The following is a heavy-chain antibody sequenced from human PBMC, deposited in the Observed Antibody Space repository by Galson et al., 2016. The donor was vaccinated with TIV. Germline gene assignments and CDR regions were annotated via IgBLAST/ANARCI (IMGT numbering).Heavy chain of an antibody. V-gene: IGHV3-23*01. J-gene: IGHJ3*02. Sequence: SLRLSCAASGFKFENFAMDWVRQFPGKGLEWVSGITGSGGSTDYGVAVKGRFIVSRDNSKNTLYLHLNSLRADDTAVYYCARVSVGAFDIWGQGTMVTVSS. CDR2: ITGSGGST. CDR1: GFKFENFA. CDR3: ARVSVGAFDI.